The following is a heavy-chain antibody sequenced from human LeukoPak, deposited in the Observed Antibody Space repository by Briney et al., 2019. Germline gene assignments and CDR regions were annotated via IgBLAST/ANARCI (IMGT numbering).Heavy chain of an antibody. J-gene: IGHJ6*02. CDR1: GFTFSSYW. CDR3: ARDSSSIYYYGMDV. CDR2: IKQDGSEK. V-gene: IGHV3-7*01. Sequence: PGGSLRLSCAASGFTFSSYWMSWVRQAPGKGLEWVANIKQDGSEKYYVDSVKGRFTISRDNAKNSLYLQMNSLRAEDTAVYYCARDSSSIYYYGMDVWGQGTTVTVSS. D-gene: IGHD6-6*01.